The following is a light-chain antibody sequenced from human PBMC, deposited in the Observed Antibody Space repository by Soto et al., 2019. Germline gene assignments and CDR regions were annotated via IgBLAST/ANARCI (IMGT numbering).Light chain of an antibody. V-gene: IGLV2-14*01. Sequence: QSALTQPASVSGSPGQSITISCTGTNSDIGSYRSVSWYQQHPGKAPKLLISEVTQRPSGVSNRFSGSKSANTASLTISGLQPEDEADYYCSSSTSTITLIVFGSGTKVTVL. CDR3: SSSTSTITLIV. CDR1: NSDIGSYRS. CDR2: EVT. J-gene: IGLJ1*01.